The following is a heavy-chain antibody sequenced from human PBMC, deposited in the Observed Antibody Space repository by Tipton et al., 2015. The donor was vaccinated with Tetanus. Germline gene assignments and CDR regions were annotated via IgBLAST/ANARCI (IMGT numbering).Heavy chain of an antibody. J-gene: IGHJ5*02. Sequence: SLRLSCAASGFTFSSYDMHWVRQATGKGLEWVSAIGTAGDTYYPGSVKGRFTISRENAKNSLYLQMNSLRAGDTAVYYCGRAYGDRTNKWFDPWGQGTLVTVSS. D-gene: IGHD4-17*01. V-gene: IGHV3-13*01. CDR3: GRAYGDRTNKWFDP. CDR2: IGTAGDT. CDR1: GFTFSSYD.